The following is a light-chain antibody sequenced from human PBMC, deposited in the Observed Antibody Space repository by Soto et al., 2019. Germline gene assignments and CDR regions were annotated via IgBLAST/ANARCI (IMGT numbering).Light chain of an antibody. J-gene: IGLJ1*01. CDR1: SNDVGGYNY. V-gene: IGLV2-8*01. CDR2: GVS. CDR3: SSYAGSNNLV. Sequence: HSALTQPPSASGSPGQSVTIYCTGTSNDVGGYNYVSWYQQHPGKAPKVMIYGVSKRPSGVPDRFSGSKSGNTASLTVSGLQADDEADYYCSSYAGSNNLVFGTGTKLTVL.